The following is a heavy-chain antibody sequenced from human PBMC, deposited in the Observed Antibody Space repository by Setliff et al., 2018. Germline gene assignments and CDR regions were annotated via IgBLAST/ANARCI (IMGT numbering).Heavy chain of an antibody. D-gene: IGHD2-8*01. CDR1: GYTFTSSG. CDR2: ISAYTGNT. Sequence: GASVKVSCKASGYTFTSSGITWVRQAPGQGLEWMGWISAYTGNTNYAQKLQGRVTMTTDTSTNTAYMELRSLTSDDTAVYFCSRLVRYCTTTNCQRASGAELWGQGTLVTVSS. V-gene: IGHV1-18*01. J-gene: IGHJ4*02. CDR3: SRLVRYCTTTNCQRASGAEL.